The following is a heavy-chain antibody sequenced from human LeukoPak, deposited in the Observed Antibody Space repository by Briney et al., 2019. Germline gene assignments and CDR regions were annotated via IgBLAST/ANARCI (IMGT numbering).Heavy chain of an antibody. D-gene: IGHD4-17*01. J-gene: IGHJ4*02. CDR1: GFTFSSYS. CDR3: ARAMTTVTTYYY. CDR2: ISSSSSYI. Sequence: PGGSLRLSCAASGFTFSSYSMSWVRQAPGKGLEWVSSISSSSSYIYYADSVKGRFTISRDNAKNSLYLQMNSLRAEDTAVYYCARAMTTVTTYYYWGQGTLVTVSS. V-gene: IGHV3-21*01.